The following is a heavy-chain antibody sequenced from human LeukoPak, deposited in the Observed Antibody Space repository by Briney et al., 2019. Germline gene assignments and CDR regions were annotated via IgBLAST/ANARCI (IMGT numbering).Heavy chain of an antibody. Sequence: GGSLSLSCAASGFTFSSYTMSWIRQAPGRGRGWVSSISSSTSYIYYADAVTGRFTISKDNAKNPLYLQMNSLRAEDTAVYYCARAGGSTVSHSDYWGQGTLVTVSS. CDR3: ARAGGSTVSHSDY. V-gene: IGHV3-21*01. D-gene: IGHD4-17*01. CDR2: ISSSTSYI. CDR1: GFTFSSYT. J-gene: IGHJ4*02.